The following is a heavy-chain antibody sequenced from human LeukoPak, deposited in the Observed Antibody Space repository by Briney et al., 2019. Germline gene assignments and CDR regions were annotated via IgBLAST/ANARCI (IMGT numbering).Heavy chain of an antibody. CDR1: GYTFTGYY. CDR3: ARGLAYYDFWSGLDY. V-gene: IGHV1-2*02. D-gene: IGHD3-3*01. CDR2: INPNSGGT. Sequence: ASVKASCKASGYTFTGYYMHWVRQAPGQGLEWMGWINPNSGGTNYAQKFQGRVTMTRDTSISTAYMELSRLRSDDTAVYYCARGLAYYDFWSGLDYWGQGTLVTVSS. J-gene: IGHJ4*02.